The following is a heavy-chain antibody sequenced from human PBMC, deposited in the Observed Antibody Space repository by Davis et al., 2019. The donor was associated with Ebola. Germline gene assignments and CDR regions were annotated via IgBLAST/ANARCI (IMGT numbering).Heavy chain of an antibody. D-gene: IGHD5-24*01. V-gene: IGHV3-21*01. CDR1: GFTFSSYS. CDR2: ISSSSSYI. Sequence: GESLKISCAASGFTFSSYSMNWVRQAPGKGLEWVSSISSSSSYIYYADSVKGRFTISRDNAKNSLYLQMNSLRAEDTAVYYCARDGLHGDYWGQGTLVTVSS. J-gene: IGHJ4*02. CDR3: ARDGLHGDY.